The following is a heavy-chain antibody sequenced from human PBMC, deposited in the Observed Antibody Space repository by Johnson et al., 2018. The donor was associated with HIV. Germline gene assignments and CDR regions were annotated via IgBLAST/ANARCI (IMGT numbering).Heavy chain of an antibody. CDR2: ISYDGSNK. CDR1: GFTFGSYG. J-gene: IGHJ3*02. Sequence: QVQLVESGGGVVQPGRSLRLSCAASGFTFGSYGIHWVRQAPGKGLEWVAVISYDGSNKYYADSVKGRFTISRDNSKNTLYLQMNSLRAEDTAVYYCARGGSSTSLDAFDIWGQGTMVTVSS. V-gene: IGHV3-30*03. D-gene: IGHD2-2*01. CDR3: ARGGSSTSLDAFDI.